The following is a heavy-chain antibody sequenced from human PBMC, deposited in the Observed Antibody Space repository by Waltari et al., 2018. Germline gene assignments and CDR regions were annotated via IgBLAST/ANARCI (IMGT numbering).Heavy chain of an antibody. D-gene: IGHD3-10*01. J-gene: IGHJ4*02. CDR3: AGDLTQRRGVFDY. Sequence: EVKLVESGGGLVQPGGSLRLSCAASGFTFSSYSMNGVRQAPGKGLEWVSYISSSSSTIYYADSVKGRFTISRDNAKNSLYLQMNSLRAEDTAVYYCAGDLTQRRGVFDYWGQGTLVTVSS. CDR1: GFTFSSYS. V-gene: IGHV3-48*04. CDR2: ISSSSSTI.